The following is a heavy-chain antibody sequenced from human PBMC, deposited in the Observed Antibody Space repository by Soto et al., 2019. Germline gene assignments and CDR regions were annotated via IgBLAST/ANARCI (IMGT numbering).Heavy chain of an antibody. CDR1: GFTFSSYG. V-gene: IGHV3-33*01. CDR2: IWYDGSNK. Sequence: GGSLRLSCAASGFTFSSYGMHWVRQAPGKGLEWVAVIWYDGSNKYYADSVKGRFTISRDNSKNTLYLQMNSLRAEDTAVYYCARDLPSMVAEYYFDYWGQGTLVTVSS. J-gene: IGHJ4*02. D-gene: IGHD3-10*01. CDR3: ARDLPSMVAEYYFDY.